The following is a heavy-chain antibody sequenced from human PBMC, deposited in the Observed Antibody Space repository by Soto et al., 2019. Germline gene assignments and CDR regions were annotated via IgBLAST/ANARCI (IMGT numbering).Heavy chain of an antibody. J-gene: IGHJ5*02. CDR1: GFTFSRYW. V-gene: IGHV3-7*01. D-gene: IGHD3-22*01. Sequence: GVQRLSCAASGFTFSRYWMSWVRQAPGKGLEWVANINQDGSEKYYVDSVKCRFTISRDNAKNLLLLQMNSLRVEDTAVYYCASPPTNLDYDVDNWFDPWGQGSLVTVSS. CDR2: INQDGSEK. CDR3: ASPPTNLDYDVDNWFDP.